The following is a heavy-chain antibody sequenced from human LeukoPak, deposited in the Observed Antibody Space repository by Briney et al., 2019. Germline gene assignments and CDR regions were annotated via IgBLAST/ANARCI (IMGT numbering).Heavy chain of an antibody. CDR3: AKGGLWDSSGYYYATEY. CDR2: ISASGSST. D-gene: IGHD3-22*01. Sequence: PGGSLRLSCAASGFTFSRYAMSWVRQAPGKGLEWVSAISASGSSTFYADSVKGRFTISRDNSKNTLYLQMNSLRGDDTAVYYYAKGGLWDSSGYYYATEYWGQGTLVTVSS. J-gene: IGHJ4*02. CDR1: GFTFSRYA. V-gene: IGHV3-23*01.